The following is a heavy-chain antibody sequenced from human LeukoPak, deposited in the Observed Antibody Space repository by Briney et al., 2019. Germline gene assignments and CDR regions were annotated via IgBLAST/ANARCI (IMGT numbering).Heavy chain of an antibody. V-gene: IGHV3-11*05. Sequence: LSLTCTVSGGSISSSNYFWGWIRQAPGKGLEWVSYISSSGDYTAYADSVQGRFTISRDNAKNSLYLQVNSLRADDTAVYYCARAVGRGPGGHFDYWGQGTLVSVSS. D-gene: IGHD4-23*01. J-gene: IGHJ4*02. CDR2: ISSSGDYT. CDR3: ARAVGRGPGGHFDY. CDR1: GGSISSSNYF.